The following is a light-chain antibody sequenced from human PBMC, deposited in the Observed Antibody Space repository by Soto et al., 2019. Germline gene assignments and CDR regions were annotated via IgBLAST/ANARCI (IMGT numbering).Light chain of an antibody. CDR3: ASWDDSLNGPV. J-gene: IGLJ3*02. V-gene: IGLV1-44*01. CDR2: AND. CDR1: SSNIGSHT. Sequence: QSVLTQPPSTSGTPGQRVAISCSGTSSNIGSHTVNWYQQLPGTAPKLLIYANDQRPSGVPDRFSGSKSGTSASLAISGLQSEDEVDYYCASWDDSLNGPVFGGGTKLTVL.